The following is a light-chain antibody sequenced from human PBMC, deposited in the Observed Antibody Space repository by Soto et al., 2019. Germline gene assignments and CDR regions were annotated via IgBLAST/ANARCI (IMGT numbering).Light chain of an antibody. V-gene: IGKV2-28*01. CDR2: MSS. CDR1: QSLLYSSGNTY. J-gene: IGKJ1*01. Sequence: DIVMTQSPLSLPVTPGEPASISCRSSQSLLYSSGNTYLDWYLQKPGQSPQLLIYMSSIRASGVXDXCSGSGSGTDFTLKISRVEAEDVGVYYCMQALQTPRTFGQGTKVEIK. CDR3: MQALQTPRT.